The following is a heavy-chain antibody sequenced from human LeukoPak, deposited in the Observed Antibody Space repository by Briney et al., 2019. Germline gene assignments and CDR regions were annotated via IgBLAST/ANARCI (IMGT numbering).Heavy chain of an antibody. CDR1: GYTFTSYD. CDR3: ARAYSSSWYVEGNWFDP. V-gene: IGHV1-8*01. Sequence: EASVKVSCKASGYTFTSYDINWVRQATGQGLEWMGWMNPNSGNTGYAQKFQGRVTMTRNTSISTAYMELSSLRSEDTAVYYCARAYSSSWYVEGNWFDPWGQGTLVTVSS. CDR2: MNPNSGNT. J-gene: IGHJ5*02. D-gene: IGHD6-13*01.